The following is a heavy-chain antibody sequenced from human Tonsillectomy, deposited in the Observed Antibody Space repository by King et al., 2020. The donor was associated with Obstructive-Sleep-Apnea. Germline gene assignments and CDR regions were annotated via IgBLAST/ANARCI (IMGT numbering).Heavy chain of an antibody. V-gene: IGHV4-31*03. CDR3: ARDASGSGSYYLDY. Sequence: PLQESGPGLLKPSQTLSLTCTVSGGSISSGDYFWTWIRQPPGKGLEWIGYIFHSGTTYYNPSLKSRIAISLDTSKNQFFLKLSSVTAADTAVYYCARDASGSGSYYLDYXGQGTLVTVSS. CDR1: GGSISSGDYF. J-gene: IGHJ4*02. D-gene: IGHD3-10*01. CDR2: IFHSGTT.